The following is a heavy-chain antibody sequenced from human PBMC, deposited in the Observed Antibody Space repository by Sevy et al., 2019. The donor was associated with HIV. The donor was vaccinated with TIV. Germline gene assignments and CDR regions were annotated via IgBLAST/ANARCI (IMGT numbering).Heavy chain of an antibody. CDR1: GDSITSYY. V-gene: IGHV4-59*01. Sequence: SETLSLTCTVSGDSITSYYWSWIRQPPGKGLEWIGYIYYGGTTNYNPSLKSRVTISVDTSKSQVSLILSSVTAADTAVYFCARETYDYGGIFDQWGQGTLVTVSS. J-gene: IGHJ4*02. CDR3: ARETYDYGGIFDQ. D-gene: IGHD4-17*01. CDR2: IYYGGTT.